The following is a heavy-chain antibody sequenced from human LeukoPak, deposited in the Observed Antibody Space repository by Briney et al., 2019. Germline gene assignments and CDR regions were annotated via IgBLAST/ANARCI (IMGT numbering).Heavy chain of an antibody. V-gene: IGHV4-31*03. CDR2: IYYSGST. CDR3: ARSCGTRTSCYYLLDDAFDI. J-gene: IGHJ3*02. D-gene: IGHD2-2*01. CDR1: GGSISRGGYY. Sequence: SETLSLNCTVSGGSISRGGYYWSWVRQHPGGGLEWIGYIYYSGSTYYNPSRTSRVTIAVDTAKNQFSLKLSAGMCADTPVHFCARSCGTRTSCYYLLDDAFDIWGQGTMVTVSS.